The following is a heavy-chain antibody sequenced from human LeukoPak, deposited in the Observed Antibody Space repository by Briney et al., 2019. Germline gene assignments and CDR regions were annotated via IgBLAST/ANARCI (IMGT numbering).Heavy chain of an antibody. Sequence: GGSLRLSCAASGFTFDTKWMNWVRQAPGKGLEWVANIKEDGSEENYVDSVKGRFTISRDNAKKILFLQMDSLRAEDTAVYYCVAVGQWGQGTPVTVSP. D-gene: IGHD4-23*01. CDR2: IKEDGSEE. CDR1: GFTFDTKW. J-gene: IGHJ4*02. V-gene: IGHV3-7*01. CDR3: VAVGQ.